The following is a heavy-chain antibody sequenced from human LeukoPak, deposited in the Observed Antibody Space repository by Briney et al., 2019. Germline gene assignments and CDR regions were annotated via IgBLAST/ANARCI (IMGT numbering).Heavy chain of an antibody. J-gene: IGHJ3*02. D-gene: IGHD3-22*01. V-gene: IGHV5-10-1*01. Sequence: GESLKISCKGSGYSFTSYWISWVRQMPGKGLEWRGRIDPSDSYTNNSPSFQGHVTISADKSISTAYLQWSSLKASDTAMYYCARGINYYDSSGPNAFDIWGQGTMVTVSS. CDR2: IDPSDSYT. CDR3: ARGINYYDSSGPNAFDI. CDR1: GYSFTSYW.